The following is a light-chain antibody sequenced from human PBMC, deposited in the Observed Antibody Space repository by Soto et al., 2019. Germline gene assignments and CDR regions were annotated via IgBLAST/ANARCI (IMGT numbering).Light chain of an antibody. V-gene: IGLV2-14*01. CDR3: SSYTSSSTYV. CDR2: DVS. Sequence: QSALTQPASVSGSPGQSITISCTGTSSDVGGYNYVSWYQQHPGKSPKLMIYDVSNRPSGVPSRFYGSKSGNTDSMTISVLKDEDAADYYCSSYTSSSTYVFGTGTKLTVL. J-gene: IGLJ1*01. CDR1: SSDVGGYNY.